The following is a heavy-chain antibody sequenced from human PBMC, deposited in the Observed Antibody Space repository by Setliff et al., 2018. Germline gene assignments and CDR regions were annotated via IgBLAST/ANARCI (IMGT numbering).Heavy chain of an antibody. V-gene: IGHV4-39*07. CDR2: VFYTGNT. J-gene: IGHJ4*02. CDR3: ARGGWGLVIFEGVYFDY. CDR1: GGSISRTSHY. Sequence: SETLSLTCAVSGGSISRTSHYWGWIRQTPGKGLEWIGSVFYTGNTFYNPSLKSRVSISVDKSKNEFSLGLDSVTAADTAVYYCARGGWGLVIFEGVYFDYWGQGTQVTVSS. D-gene: IGHD2-21*02.